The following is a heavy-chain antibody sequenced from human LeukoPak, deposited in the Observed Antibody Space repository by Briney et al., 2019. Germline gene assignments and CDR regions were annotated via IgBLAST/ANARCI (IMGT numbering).Heavy chain of an antibody. D-gene: IGHD2-21*01. V-gene: IGHV1-69*01. CDR1: GGTFSSYA. CDR2: IIPIFGTA. Sequence: SVKVSCKASGGTFSSYAISWVRQAPGQGLEWMGGIIPIFGTANYAQKFQGRVTITADESTSTAYMELSSLRSEDTAAYYCARGLAYCGGDCGDYWGQGTLVTVSS. J-gene: IGHJ4*02. CDR3: ARGLAYCGGDCGDY.